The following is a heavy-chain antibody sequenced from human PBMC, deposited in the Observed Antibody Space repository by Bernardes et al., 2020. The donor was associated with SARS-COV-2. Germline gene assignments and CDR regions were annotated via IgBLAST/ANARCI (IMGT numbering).Heavy chain of an antibody. CDR2: IKPDGSEK. CDR3: ASANYYDSSGHPGGFDY. D-gene: IGHD3-22*01. J-gene: IGHJ4*02. Sequence: SLIPSCAASGFTFGRYWMTWVRQAPGQGLEWVANIKPDGSEKYYVDSVKGRFTISRDNAKNSLHLQMNSLRAEDTAVYYCASANYYDSSGHPGGFDYWGQGTLVTVSS. V-gene: IGHV3-7*01. CDR1: GFTFGRYW.